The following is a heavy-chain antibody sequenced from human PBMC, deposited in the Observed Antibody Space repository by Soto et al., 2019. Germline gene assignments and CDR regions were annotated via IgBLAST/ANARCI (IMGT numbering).Heavy chain of an antibody. Sequence: SETLSLTCAVYGGSFSGYYWSWIRQPPGKGLEWIGEINHSGSTNYNPSLKSRVTISVDTSKHQFSLKLSSVTAADTAVYFCARGSQSLGELSLPDYWGQGTLVTVSS. CDR3: ARGSQSLGELSLPDY. V-gene: IGHV4-34*01. CDR1: GGSFSGYY. CDR2: INHSGST. D-gene: IGHD3-16*02. J-gene: IGHJ4*02.